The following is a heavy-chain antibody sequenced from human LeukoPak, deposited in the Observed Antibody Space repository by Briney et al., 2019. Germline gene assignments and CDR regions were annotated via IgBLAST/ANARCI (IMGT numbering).Heavy chain of an antibody. CDR1: GYTFTGYY. D-gene: IGHD2-2*01. Sequence: ASVKVSCKASGYTFTGYYMHWVRQAPGQGLEWMGWINPNSGGTNYAQKFQGRDTMTRDTSISTAYMEQSRLRSDDTAVYYCARVLEPAAIDAFDIWGQGTMVTVSS. CDR2: INPNSGGT. CDR3: ARVLEPAAIDAFDI. J-gene: IGHJ3*02. V-gene: IGHV1-2*02.